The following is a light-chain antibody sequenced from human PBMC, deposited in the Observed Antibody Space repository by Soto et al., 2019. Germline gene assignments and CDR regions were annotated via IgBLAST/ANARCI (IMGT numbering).Light chain of an antibody. J-gene: IGLJ3*02. CDR1: SSDVGNYNY. CDR3: SSYAGSKTL. V-gene: IGLV2-8*01. CDR2: EVS. Sequence: QSVLTQPLSASGSPGQSVTISSTGTSSDVGNYNYVSWYQQHPGKAPKLMIYEVSKRPSGVPDRFSGSKSGNTASLTVSGLQAEDEADYYCSSYAGSKTLFGGGTKVTVL.